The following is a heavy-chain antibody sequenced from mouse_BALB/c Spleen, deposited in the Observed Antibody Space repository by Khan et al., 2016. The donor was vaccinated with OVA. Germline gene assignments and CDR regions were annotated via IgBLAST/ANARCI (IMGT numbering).Heavy chain of an antibody. V-gene: IGHV1-4*01. CDR2: INPSNGYT. J-gene: IGHJ3*01. CDR1: GYTFTSYT. Sequence: QVQLQQSGAELARPGASVKMSCKASGYTFTSYTIHWIKKRPGQGLEWIGYINPSNGYTNSNQKFKDKATLTTAKSSTPAYLQRRSLTSDDSAVYNCVRDGAYHRNDGWFAYWGQGTLVTVSA. D-gene: IGHD2-14*01. CDR3: VRDGAYHRNDGWFAY.